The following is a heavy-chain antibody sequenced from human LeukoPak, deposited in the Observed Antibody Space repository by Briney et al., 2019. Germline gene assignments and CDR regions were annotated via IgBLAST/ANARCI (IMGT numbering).Heavy chain of an antibody. CDR2: IFYSGST. Sequence: SETLSLTCTVSGGSISTSNYYWGWIRQPPGKGLEWIGNIFYSGSTYYSPSLKSRVTISLDTSRNQFSLKLISVTAADTAVHYCARGVGSGYTDYWGQGALVTVSS. D-gene: IGHD3-22*01. V-gene: IGHV4-39*07. CDR3: ARGVGSGYTDY. J-gene: IGHJ4*02. CDR1: GGSISTSNYY.